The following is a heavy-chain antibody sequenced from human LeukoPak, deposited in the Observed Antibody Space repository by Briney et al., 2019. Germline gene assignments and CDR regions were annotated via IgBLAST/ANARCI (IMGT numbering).Heavy chain of an antibody. CDR1: GYTFTSYY. CDR2: INPSGGST. V-gene: IGHV1-46*01. CDR3: ARETPRRGYSYGPRSNWFDP. Sequence: GASVKVSCKASGYTFTSYYMHWVRQAPGQGLEWMGMINPSGGSTSYAQKFQGRVTMTRDTSTSTVYMELSSLRSEDTAVYYCARETPRRGYSYGPRSNWFDPWGQGTLVTVSS. J-gene: IGHJ5*02. D-gene: IGHD5-18*01.